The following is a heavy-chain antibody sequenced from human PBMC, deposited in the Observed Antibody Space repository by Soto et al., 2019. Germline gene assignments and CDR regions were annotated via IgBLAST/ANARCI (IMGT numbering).Heavy chain of an antibody. CDR3: ARDLAQPGIAAAMGMDV. J-gene: IGHJ6*02. V-gene: IGHV1-69*01. CDR1: GGTFSSYA. CDR2: IIPIFGTA. Sequence: QVQLVQSGAEVKKPGSSVKVSCKASGGTFSSYAISWVRQAPGQGLEWMGGIIPIFGTANYAQKFQGRVTITADESTSTAYMELSSLRSEDTAVYYCARDLAQPGIAAAMGMDVWGQGTTVTVSS. D-gene: IGHD6-13*01.